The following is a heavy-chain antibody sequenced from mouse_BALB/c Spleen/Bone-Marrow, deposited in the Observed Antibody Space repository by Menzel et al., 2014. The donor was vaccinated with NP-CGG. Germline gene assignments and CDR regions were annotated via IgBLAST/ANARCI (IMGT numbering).Heavy chain of an antibody. CDR3: TRYDLTTRAFAY. D-gene: IGHD3-3*01. CDR1: GYSFTSYW. V-gene: IGHV1-74*04. CDR2: IHLSDSES. Sequence: VQLQLSGAELVRPGASVKLSCKASGYSFTSYWMNWVKQRPGQGLEWIGMIHLSDSESRLNQHFKDKATLTVDKSSSTAYMQLSSPTSEDSAVYYCTRYDLTTRAFAYWGQGTLVTGSA. J-gene: IGHJ3*01.